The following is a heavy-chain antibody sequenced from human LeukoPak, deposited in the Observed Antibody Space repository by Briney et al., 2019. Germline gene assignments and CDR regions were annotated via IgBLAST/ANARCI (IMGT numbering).Heavy chain of an antibody. J-gene: IGHJ5*02. CDR2: FDPEDGET. CDR1: GYTLTELS. D-gene: IGHD3-10*01. CDR3: ATPARFYYGSGSYYKS. V-gene: IGHV1-24*01. Sequence: ASVKVSCKVSGYTLTELSMYWVRQAPGKGLEWMGGFDPEDGETIYAQKFQGRVTMTEDTSTDTAYMELSSLRSEDTAVYYCATPARFYYGSGSYYKSWGQGTLVTVSS.